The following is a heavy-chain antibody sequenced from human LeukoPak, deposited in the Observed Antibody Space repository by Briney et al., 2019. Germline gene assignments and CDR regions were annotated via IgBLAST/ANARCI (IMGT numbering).Heavy chain of an antibody. CDR2: INHSGST. D-gene: IGHD2-15*01. J-gene: IGHJ3*02. V-gene: IGHV4-34*01. CDR3: ARDCSGGSCYGAFDI. CDR1: GGSFSGYY. Sequence: SETLSLTCAVYGGSFSGYYWSWIRQPPGKGLEWIGEINHSGSTNYNPSLKSRVTISVDTSKNQFSLKLSSVTAADTAVYYCARDCSGGSCYGAFDIWGQGTMVTVSS.